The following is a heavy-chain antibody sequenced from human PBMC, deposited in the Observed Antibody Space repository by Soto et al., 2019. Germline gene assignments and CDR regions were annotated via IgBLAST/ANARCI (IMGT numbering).Heavy chain of an antibody. Sequence: SETLSLTCAVSGYSITTGYYWGWVRRPPGRGLEWIGSVYHSGRTSYNPSLESRVTISVDTSKNQFSLRLSSVTAADTAVYYCARGVNYYDSSGFYPRDYWGQGILVTVSS. CDR3: ARGVNYYDSSGFYPRDY. CDR1: GYSITTGYY. V-gene: IGHV4-38-2*01. J-gene: IGHJ4*02. D-gene: IGHD3-22*01. CDR2: VYHSGRT.